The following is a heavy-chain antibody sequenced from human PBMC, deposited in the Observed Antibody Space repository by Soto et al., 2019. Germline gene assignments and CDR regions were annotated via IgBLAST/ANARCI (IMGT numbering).Heavy chain of an antibody. V-gene: IGHV4-39*01. Sequence: DILSLTCIVPGGSLSSSSYYWGWIREPPGKGLEWIGSIYYSGSTYYNPSLKSRVTIAVDTSKNQFSLKLSSVTAADTAVYYCARLLRPGRYGMDVWGQGTTVTVSS. D-gene: IGHD3-10*01. CDR2: IYYSGST. CDR1: GGSLSSSSYY. J-gene: IGHJ6*02. CDR3: ARLLRPGRYGMDV.